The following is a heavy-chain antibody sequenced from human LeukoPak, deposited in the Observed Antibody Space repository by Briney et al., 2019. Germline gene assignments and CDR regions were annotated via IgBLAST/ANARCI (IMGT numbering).Heavy chain of an antibody. Sequence: SETLSLTRAVYGGSFSGYYWSWIRQPPGKGLEWIGEIDHSGSTNYNPSLKSRVTISVDTSKNQFSLKLSAVTAADTAVYYCARGSFAGIAVAGTFDYWGQGTLVTVSS. CDR2: IDHSGST. V-gene: IGHV4-34*01. D-gene: IGHD6-19*01. J-gene: IGHJ4*02. CDR1: GGSFSGYY. CDR3: ARGSFAGIAVAGTFDY.